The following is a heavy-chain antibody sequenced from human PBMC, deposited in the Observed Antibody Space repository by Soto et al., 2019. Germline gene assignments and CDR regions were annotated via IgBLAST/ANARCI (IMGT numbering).Heavy chain of an antibody. D-gene: IGHD2-15*01. CDR2: IYYSGST. J-gene: IGHJ6*03. Sequence: SETLSLTCTVSGGSISSYYWSWIRQPPGKGLEWIGYIYYSGSTNYNPSLKSRVTISVDTSKNQFSLKLSSVTAADTAVYYCASTSSRILFEYYMDVWGKGTTVTVSS. V-gene: IGHV4-59*08. CDR3: ASTSSRILFEYYMDV. CDR1: GGSISSYY.